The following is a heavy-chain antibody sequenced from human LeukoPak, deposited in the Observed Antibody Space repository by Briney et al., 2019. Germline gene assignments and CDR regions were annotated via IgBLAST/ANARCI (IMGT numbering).Heavy chain of an antibody. V-gene: IGHV3-23*01. CDR3: AKGGQYGSSWYLIDY. D-gene: IGHD6-13*01. J-gene: IGHJ4*02. Sequence: GGSLRLSCAASGFTFSTYAMSWVRQAPGGGLEWVSTVSGSGDSTYFADSVKGRFTISRDNSKNTLFLQMNSLRAEDTAVYYCAKGGQYGSSWYLIDYWGLGTLVTVSS. CDR2: VSGSGDST. CDR1: GFTFSTYA.